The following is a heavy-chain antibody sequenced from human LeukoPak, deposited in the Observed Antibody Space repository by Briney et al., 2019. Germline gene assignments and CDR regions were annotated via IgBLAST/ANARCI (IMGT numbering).Heavy chain of an antibody. D-gene: IGHD7-27*01. CDR1: GYTFTSYG. J-gene: IGHJ6*02. Sequence: GASVKVSCKASGYTFTSYGISWVRQAPGQGLEWMGWISAYNGNTNYAQKLQGRVTMTTDTSTSTAYMELRSLRSDDTAVYYCARGTGDPPYYYYGMDVWGQGTTVTVSS. V-gene: IGHV1-18*01. CDR2: ISAYNGNT. CDR3: ARGTGDPPYYYYGMDV.